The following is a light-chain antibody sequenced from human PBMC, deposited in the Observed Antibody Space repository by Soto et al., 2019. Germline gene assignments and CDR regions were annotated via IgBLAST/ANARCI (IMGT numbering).Light chain of an antibody. V-gene: IGLV2-11*01. CDR2: DVS. CDR1: SSDVGGYNY. Sequence: QSALTQPRSVSGSPGQSVTISCTGTSSDVGGYNYVSWYQQHPGKAPKLMIYDVSKRPSGVPDRFSGSKSGNMASLTISGLQDEDEADYYCCSYAGSYTWVFGGGTKLTVL. CDR3: CSYAGSYTWV. J-gene: IGLJ3*02.